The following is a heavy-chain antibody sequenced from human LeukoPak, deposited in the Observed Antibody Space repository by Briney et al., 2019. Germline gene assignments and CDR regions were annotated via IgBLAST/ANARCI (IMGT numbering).Heavy chain of an antibody. D-gene: IGHD6-13*01. CDR2: ISWNSGSI. CDR1: GFTFDDYA. CDR3: AKAAPGIAGLCWFDP. J-gene: IGHJ5*02. V-gene: IGHV3-9*01. Sequence: SLRLSCAASGFTFDDYAMHWVRQAPGKGLEWVSGISWNSGSIGYADSVKGRFTISRDNAKNSLYLQMNSLRAEDTALYYCAKAAPGIAGLCWFDPWGQGTLVTVSS.